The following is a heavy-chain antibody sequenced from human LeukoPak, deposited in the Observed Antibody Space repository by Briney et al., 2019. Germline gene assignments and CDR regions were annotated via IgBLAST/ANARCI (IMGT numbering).Heavy chain of an antibody. D-gene: IGHD3-10*01. V-gene: IGHV1-18*01. CDR2: ISAYNGNT. CDR1: GYRFTSYG. J-gene: IGHJ4*02. Sequence: ASVKVSCKTSGYRFTSYGISWVRQAPGQGLEWMGWISAYNGNTNYAQKLQGRVTMTTDTSTSTAYMELRSLRSDDTAVYYCARATYYGSGSYRYYFDYWGQGTLVTVSS. CDR3: ARATYYGSGSYRYYFDY.